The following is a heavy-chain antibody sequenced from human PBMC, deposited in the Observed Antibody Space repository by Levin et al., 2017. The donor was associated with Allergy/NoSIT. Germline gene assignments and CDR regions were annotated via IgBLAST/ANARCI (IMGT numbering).Heavy chain of an antibody. CDR1: GFSLSTSGVG. D-gene: IGHD6-13*01. CDR3: ARDPWYSVGFDS. Sequence: SGPTLVKPTQTLTLTCTFSGFSLSTSGVGVGWIRHPPGKALEWLALLFWDDDKRYTPSLKRRLTITKDSSKNQVVLTMTNLDPVDTAKYYCARDPWYSVGFDSWGQGTLVTVSS. V-gene: IGHV2-5*02. J-gene: IGHJ4*02. CDR2: LFWDDDK.